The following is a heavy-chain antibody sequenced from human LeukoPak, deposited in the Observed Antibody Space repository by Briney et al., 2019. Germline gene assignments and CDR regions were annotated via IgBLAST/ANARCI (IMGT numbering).Heavy chain of an antibody. V-gene: IGHV3-7*01. Sequence: SGGSLRLSCAASEFTFSTFWMTWVRQAPGKGLEWVANINQDGSEKYYVDSVKGRFTISRDNAKNSLFLQMSSLTAEDTAIYYCARDGDSRGWYGFVYWGQGTLVTVSS. CDR1: EFTFSTFW. D-gene: IGHD6-19*01. J-gene: IGHJ4*02. CDR2: INQDGSEK. CDR3: ARDGDSRGWYGFVY.